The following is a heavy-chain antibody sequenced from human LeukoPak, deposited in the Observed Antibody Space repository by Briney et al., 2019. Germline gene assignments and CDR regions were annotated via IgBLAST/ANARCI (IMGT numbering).Heavy chain of an antibody. CDR1: GFTFSRFW. J-gene: IGHJ4*02. CDR2: ISGSGGST. CDR3: AKDLDRYSYGGDY. V-gene: IGHV3-23*01. Sequence: GGSLRLSCAASGFTFSRFWIYWVRHAPGKGLVWVSAISGSGGSTYYADSVKGRFTISRDNSKNTLYLQMNSLRAEDTAVYYCAKDLDRYSYGGDYWGQGTLVTVSS. D-gene: IGHD5-18*01.